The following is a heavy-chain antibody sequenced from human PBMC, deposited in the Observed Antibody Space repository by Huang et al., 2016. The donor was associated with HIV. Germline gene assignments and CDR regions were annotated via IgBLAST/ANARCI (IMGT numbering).Heavy chain of an antibody. Sequence: QVQLVQSGAEVKNPGASVRVSCKASGYTFTDSNIHWVRQAPGQGLEWRGWINPKRGGTIYAQGFQGRVTMTRDTTISTVHMDLRRIQSDDTAVYFCARDWSFGSSTSPADWGQGTLVTVSS. CDR1: GYTFTDSN. J-gene: IGHJ4*02. D-gene: IGHD6-6*01. CDR3: ARDWSFGSSTSPAD. V-gene: IGHV1-2*02. CDR2: INPKRGGT.